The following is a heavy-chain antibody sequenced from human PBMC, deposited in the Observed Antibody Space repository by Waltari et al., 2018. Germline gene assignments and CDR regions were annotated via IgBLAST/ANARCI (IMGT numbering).Heavy chain of an antibody. D-gene: IGHD4-17*01. CDR2: IIPIFGTA. Sequence: QVQLVQSGAEVKKPGSSVKVSCKASGGTFSSYAISWVRQAPGQGLEWMGGIIPIFGTANYAQKCQGRVTMTTDESTSTAYMELSSLRSEDTAVYYCAREGNDYGDYRDAFDIWGQGTMVTVSS. V-gene: IGHV1-69*05. CDR3: AREGNDYGDYRDAFDI. J-gene: IGHJ3*02. CDR1: GGTFSSYA.